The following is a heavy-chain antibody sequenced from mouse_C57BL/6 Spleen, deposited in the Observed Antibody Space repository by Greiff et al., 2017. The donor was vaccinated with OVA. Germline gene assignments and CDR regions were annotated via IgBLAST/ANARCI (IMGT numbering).Heavy chain of an antibody. CDR2: IYPGDGDT. D-gene: IGHD2-4*01. V-gene: IGHV1-80*01. Sequence: VQLQQSGAELVKPGASVKISCKASGYAFSSYWMNWVKQRPGKGLEWIGQIYPGDGDTNYNGKFKGKATLTADKSSSTAYMQLSSLTSEDSAVYFCARGDYDYDVDYWGQGTTLTVSS. CDR1: GYAFSSYW. J-gene: IGHJ2*01. CDR3: ARGDYDYDVDY.